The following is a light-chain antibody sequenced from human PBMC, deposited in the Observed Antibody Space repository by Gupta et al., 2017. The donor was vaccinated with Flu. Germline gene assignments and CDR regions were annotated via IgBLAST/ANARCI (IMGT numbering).Light chain of an antibody. CDR3: ETWNSNTWV. CDR1: SGQSCFI. V-gene: IGLV4-60*03. J-gene: IGLJ3*02. Sequence: VEHTSTLSSGQSCFIIECHPQQPRKPPRYLLKLDGGGRYNKGSGVIDCFSGSSSGADHYLTMPGLQSEDEAYYSCETWNSNTWVFGGGTKFTVL. CDR2: LDGGGRY.